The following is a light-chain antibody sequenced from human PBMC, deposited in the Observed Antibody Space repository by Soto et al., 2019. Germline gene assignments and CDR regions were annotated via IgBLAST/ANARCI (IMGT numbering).Light chain of an antibody. J-gene: IGKJ1*01. CDR2: DAS. V-gene: IGKV3-11*01. CDR1: QSLSSY. Sequence: EIVLTQSPATVSLSPGERATLSCWASQSLSSYLAWYQQKPGQAPRLLIYDASNRANGIPARFTGSGSGTDFTLTISRLEPEDFAVYYCQQYGSSSWTFGQGTKVDI. CDR3: QQYGSSSWT.